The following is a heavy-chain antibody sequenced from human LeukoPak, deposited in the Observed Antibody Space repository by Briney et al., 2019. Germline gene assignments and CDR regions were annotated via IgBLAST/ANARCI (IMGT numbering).Heavy chain of an antibody. V-gene: IGHV5-51*01. D-gene: IGHD3-10*01. CDR3: ARLYYYKPGSYYRAYDY. Sequence: GESLKISCKGSGYDFTNYWIGWMRQMPGKGLQWMGIIYPGDSDTTYSPSFQGQVTISVDKSISTAYLQWSSLKASDTAMYYCARLYYYKPGSYYRAYDYWGQGTLVTVSS. J-gene: IGHJ4*02. CDR1: GYDFTNYW. CDR2: IYPGDSDT.